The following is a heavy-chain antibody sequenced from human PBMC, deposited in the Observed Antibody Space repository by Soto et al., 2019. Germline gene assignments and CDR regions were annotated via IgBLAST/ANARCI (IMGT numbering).Heavy chain of an antibody. CDR2: ISSNGGIT. J-gene: IGHJ6*01. V-gene: IGHV3-64*05. D-gene: IGHD6-13*01. Sequence: PGGSLRLSCSASGLSFNGYAMHWVRQAPGKGLEYVSAISSNGGITYYADSVKGRFTISRDNSKNTLDVQMSSVRPEDTAVYYCVKGGQQLTPYFGMDVWGQGTTVTVSS. CDR3: VKGGQQLTPYFGMDV. CDR1: GLSFNGYA.